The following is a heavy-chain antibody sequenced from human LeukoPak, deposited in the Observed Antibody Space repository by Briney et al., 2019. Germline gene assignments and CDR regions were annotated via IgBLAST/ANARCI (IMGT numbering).Heavy chain of an antibody. CDR1: XVSVTRGPDY. CDR3: ARDGVENSSWYPLDS. CDR2: IYTSGST. D-gene: IGHD6-13*01. Sequence: SETLSLTCTVSXVSVTRGPDYWSWVRQPAREGLEWIGRIYTSGSTNYKPSLKSRVTMSVDTSKNQFSLKLTSVTAADTAVYYCARDGVENSSWYPLDSWGPGTLVTVSS. J-gene: IGHJ4*02. V-gene: IGHV4-61*02.